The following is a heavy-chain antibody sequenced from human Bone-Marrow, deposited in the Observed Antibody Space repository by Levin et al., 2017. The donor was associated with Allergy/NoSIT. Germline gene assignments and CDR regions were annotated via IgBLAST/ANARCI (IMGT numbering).Heavy chain of an antibody. CDR1: GGSFSGSY. D-gene: IGHD6-13*01. Sequence: SQTLSLTCAVYGGSFSGSYWSWIRQPPGKGLEWIGEINHSGSTNYNPSLKSRVTISVDTSKNQFSLKLSSVTAADTAVYYCAREYSSSWYFDYWGQGTLVTVSS. V-gene: IGHV4-34*01. J-gene: IGHJ4*02. CDR3: AREYSSSWYFDY. CDR2: INHSGST.